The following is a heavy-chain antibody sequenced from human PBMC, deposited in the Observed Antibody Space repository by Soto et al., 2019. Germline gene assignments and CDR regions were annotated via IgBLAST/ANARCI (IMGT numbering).Heavy chain of an antibody. J-gene: IGHJ3*02. CDR1: GFTFSDYY. V-gene: IGHV3-11*01. CDR3: ARYLSRMTMIVDAFDI. CDR2: ISSSGSTI. Sequence: GGSLRLSCAASGFTFSDYYMSWIRQAPGKGLEWVSYISSSGSTIYYADSVKGRFTISRDNAKNSLYLQMNSLRAEDTAVYYCARYLSRMTMIVDAFDIWGQGTMVTVSS. D-gene: IGHD3-22*01.